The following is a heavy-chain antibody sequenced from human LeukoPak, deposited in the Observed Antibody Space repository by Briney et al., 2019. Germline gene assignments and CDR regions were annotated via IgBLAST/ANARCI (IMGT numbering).Heavy chain of an antibody. CDR1: GFTFSNFW. V-gene: IGHV3-7*04. Sequence: AGGSLRLSCAVSGFTFSNFWMSWVRQAPGRGLEWVANIHPEGNEKDHVESVKGRFTISRDNAKNLLFLQMNGLRVEDTAVYYCARGDAFSGDHWGQGTLVTVSS. J-gene: IGHJ4*02. CDR3: ARGDAFSGDH. CDR2: IHPEGNEK.